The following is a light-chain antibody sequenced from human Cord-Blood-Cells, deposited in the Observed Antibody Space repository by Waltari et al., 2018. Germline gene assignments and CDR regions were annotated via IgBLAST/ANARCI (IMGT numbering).Light chain of an antibody. V-gene: IGLV2-14*03. CDR3: SSYTSSSTWV. CDR1: SRDVGGYNY. Sequence: QSALTQPASVSGSPGPSITIPCPGTSRDVGGYNYVSWYQQHPGKAPKLMIYDVSNRPSGVSKRFSGSKSGNTASLTISGLQAEDEADYYCSSYTSSSTWVFGGGTKLTVL. CDR2: DVS. J-gene: IGLJ3*02.